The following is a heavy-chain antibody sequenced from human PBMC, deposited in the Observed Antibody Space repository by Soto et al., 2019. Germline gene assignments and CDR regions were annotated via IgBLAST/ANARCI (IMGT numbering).Heavy chain of an antibody. Sequence: QVPLVQSGAEVKKPGSSVKVSCKASGGTFSSYAISWVRQAPGQGLEWMGGIIPIFGTANYAQKFQGRVTITADESTSTAYMELSSVRSEDTAVYYCARDDIVVVVAASYYYGMDVWGQGTTVTVSS. CDR3: ARDDIVVVVAASYYYGMDV. CDR1: GGTFSSYA. J-gene: IGHJ6*02. CDR2: IIPIFGTA. V-gene: IGHV1-69*01. D-gene: IGHD2-15*01.